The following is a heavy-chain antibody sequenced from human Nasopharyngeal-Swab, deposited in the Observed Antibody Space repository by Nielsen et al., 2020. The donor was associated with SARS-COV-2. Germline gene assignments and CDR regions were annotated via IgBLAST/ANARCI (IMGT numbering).Heavy chain of an antibody. CDR2: IWYGGSDK. J-gene: IGHJ4*02. CDR1: GFTFSTYG. Sequence: GESLKISCAASGFTFSTYGMHWVRQAPGKGLEWVAVIWYGGSDKYYADSVKGRFTISRDNSKNTLYLQMNSLRAEDTAVYYCAREHAAAGPTFDYWGQGTLVTVSS. CDR3: AREHAAAGPTFDY. V-gene: IGHV3-33*01. D-gene: IGHD6-13*01.